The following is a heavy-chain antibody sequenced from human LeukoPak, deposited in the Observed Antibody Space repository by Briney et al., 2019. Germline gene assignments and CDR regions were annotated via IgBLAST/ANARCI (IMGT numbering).Heavy chain of an antibody. Sequence: GGSLRLSCAASGFTFSSYSMNWVRQAPGKGLEWVSYISSSSSTIYYADSVKGRFTISRDNAKNSLYLQMNSLRAEDTAVYYCARGVPGIAVAATEETDYWGQGTLVTVSS. CDR1: GFTFSSYS. D-gene: IGHD6-19*01. CDR2: ISSSSSTI. V-gene: IGHV3-48*01. CDR3: ARGVPGIAVAATEETDY. J-gene: IGHJ4*02.